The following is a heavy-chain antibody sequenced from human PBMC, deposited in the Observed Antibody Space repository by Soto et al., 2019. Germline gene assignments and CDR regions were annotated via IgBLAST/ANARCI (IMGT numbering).Heavy chain of an antibody. J-gene: IGHJ4*02. CDR2: IFSNDEK. CDR3: ARSTRDYYDSSGYYYRS. D-gene: IGHD3-22*01. V-gene: IGHV2-26*01. Sequence: QVTLKESGPVLVKPTETLTLTCTVSGFSLSNARMGVSWIRQPPGKALEWLANIFSNDEKSYSSSQKSRLTPSKDTSKSQVVLTMTNMNPVYTATYYCARSTRDYYDSSGYYYRSWGQGTLVTVSS. CDR1: GFSLSNARMG.